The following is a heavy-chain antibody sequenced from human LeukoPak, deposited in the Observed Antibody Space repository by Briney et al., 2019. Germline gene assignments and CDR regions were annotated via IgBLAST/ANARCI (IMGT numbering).Heavy chain of an antibody. CDR2: INPSGDFT. CDR1: GYTFNSYY. D-gene: IGHD3-16*02. Sequence: ASVKVSCKASGYTFNSYYMHWVRQAPGQGLEWMGIINPSGDFTSYAQKFQGRVTMTRDTSISTAYMELSRLRSDDTAVYYCARVAPLRLGELSFLRFWDYWGQGTLVTVSS. J-gene: IGHJ4*02. V-gene: IGHV1-46*02. CDR3: ARVAPLRLGELSFLRFWDY.